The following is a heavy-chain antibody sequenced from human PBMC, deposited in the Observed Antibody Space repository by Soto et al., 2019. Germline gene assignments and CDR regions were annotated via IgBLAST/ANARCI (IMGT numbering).Heavy chain of an antibody. V-gene: IGHV3-30-3*01. Sequence: QVQLVESGGGVVQPGRSLRLSCAASRFTFSSYAMHWVRQAPGKGLEWVAVISYDGSSQYYVDSVKGRFTISRDNSKNTLCLQMNSLRPEDTAVYYGAREAEAFDYWGQGTLVTVSS. J-gene: IGHJ4*02. CDR3: AREAEAFDY. CDR2: ISYDGSSQ. CDR1: RFTFSSYA.